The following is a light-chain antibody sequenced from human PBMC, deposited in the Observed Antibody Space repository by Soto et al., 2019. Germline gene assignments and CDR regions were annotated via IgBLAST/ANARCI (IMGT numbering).Light chain of an antibody. CDR3: CSYTSSNTFV. Sequence: QSALTQPASVSGSPGQSITISCTGTSSDVGGFKYVSWYQQHPGKAPKLMIYDVSNWPSGASNRFSGSKSGNTASLTISGLQAEDEADYYCCSYTSSNTFVFGSGTKVTVL. V-gene: IGLV2-14*01. CDR1: SSDVGGFKY. CDR2: DVS. J-gene: IGLJ1*01.